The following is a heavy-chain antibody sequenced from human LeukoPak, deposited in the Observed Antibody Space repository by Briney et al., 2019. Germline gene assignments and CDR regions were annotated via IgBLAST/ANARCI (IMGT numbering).Heavy chain of an antibody. CDR3: VGAAADTTPRP. D-gene: IGHD6-13*01. V-gene: IGHV3-74*01. CDR1: GFTLSNYW. Sequence: GGSLRLSCAASGFTLSNYWMHWVRQGPGKGLVWVSRVSNDGSSTAYADSVRGRFTIPRDNAKNTLYLQMNSLRAEDTAVYYCVGAAADTTPRPWGQGTLVTVSS. J-gene: IGHJ4*02. CDR2: VSNDGSST.